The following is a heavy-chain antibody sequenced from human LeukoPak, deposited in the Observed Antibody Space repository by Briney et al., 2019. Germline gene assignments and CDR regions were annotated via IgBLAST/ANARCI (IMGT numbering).Heavy chain of an antibody. J-gene: IGHJ5*02. Sequence: SETLSLTCGVSGYFISSGYYWGWIRQPPGKGLEWIGSMFHSGSTYYNPSLKSRVTISVDKSKNEFSLKLTSVTAADTVMYYCARRVSGSWFDPWGQGTLVTVSS. V-gene: IGHV4-38-2*01. CDR2: MFHSGST. CDR3: ARRVSGSWFDP. CDR1: GYFISSGYY. D-gene: IGHD6-25*01.